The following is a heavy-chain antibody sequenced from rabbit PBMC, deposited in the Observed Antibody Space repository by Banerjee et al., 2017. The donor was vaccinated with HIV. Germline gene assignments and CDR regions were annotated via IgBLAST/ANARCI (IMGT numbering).Heavy chain of an antibody. CDR3: AREAYDSASGYYILGYGMDL. CDR2: IGTGYASGT. Sequence: QSLEESGGDLVKPGASLTLTCTASGFSFSVYAMCWVRQAPGKGLEWIACIGTGYASGTYYASWAKGRFTISKTSSTVDLKMTSLTAADTATYFCAREAYDSASGYYILGYGMDLWGPGTLVTVS. J-gene: IGHJ6*01. V-gene: IGHV1S40*01. D-gene: IGHD1-1*01. CDR1: GFSFSVYA.